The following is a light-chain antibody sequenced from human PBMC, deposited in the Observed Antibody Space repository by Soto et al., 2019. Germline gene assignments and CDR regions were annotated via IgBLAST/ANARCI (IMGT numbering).Light chain of an antibody. CDR3: GAWDISLSAGV. V-gene: IGLV1-51*01. CDR2: DNN. J-gene: IGLJ2*01. Sequence: QSVLTQPPSVSAAPGQMVTISCSGSSSNIGNNYVSWYQHLPGTAPKLVIYDNNKRPSGIPDRFSCSKSGTSATLGITGLQTGDEADYYCGAWDISLSAGVFGGGTKLTVL. CDR1: SSNIGNNY.